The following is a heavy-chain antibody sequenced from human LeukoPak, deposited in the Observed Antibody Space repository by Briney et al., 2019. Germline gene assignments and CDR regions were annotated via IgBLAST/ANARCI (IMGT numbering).Heavy chain of an antibody. D-gene: IGHD6-19*01. Sequence: SETLSLTCTVSGGSITSSSYYWGWIRQPPGKGLEWIGSIYYSGSPYYNPSLKSRVTISLDTSKKQFSLKLSSVTAADTAVYYCARPVRCSATTCTGPFDYWGQGTLVTVSS. V-gene: IGHV4-39*07. CDR3: ARPVRCSATTCTGPFDY. CDR2: IYYSGSP. J-gene: IGHJ4*02. CDR1: GGSITSSSYY.